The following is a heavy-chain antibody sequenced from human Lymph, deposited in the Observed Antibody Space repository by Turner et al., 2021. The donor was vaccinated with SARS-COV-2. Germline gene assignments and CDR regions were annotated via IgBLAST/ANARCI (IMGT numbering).Heavy chain of an antibody. V-gene: IGHV1-2*02. J-gene: IGHJ4*02. D-gene: IGHD3-10*01. CDR1: GSTFTGYY. Sequence: QVQLVQSGPGVKKPGASVKVSCKPSGSTFTGYYMHWVRQAPGQGLEWMGWINPNSGGTNYAQKFQGRVTMTRDTSISTAYMELSRLRSDDTAVYYCARSRDLQSMVRGVEPFDYWGQGTLVTVSS. CDR2: INPNSGGT. CDR3: ARSRDLQSMVRGVEPFDY.